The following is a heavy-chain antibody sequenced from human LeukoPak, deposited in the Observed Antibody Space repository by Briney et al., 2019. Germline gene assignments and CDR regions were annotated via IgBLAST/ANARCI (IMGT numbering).Heavy chain of an antibody. CDR2: INPNSGGT. D-gene: IGHD2-15*01. Sequence: ASVKVSCKASGYTFTGYYMHWVRQAPGQGLEWMGWINPNSGGTNYAQKFQGRVTMTRDTSISTAYMELSRLRSDDTAVYYCARGRVMVVVDAFDIWGQGTMVTVSS. CDR1: GYTFTGYY. V-gene: IGHV1-2*02. J-gene: IGHJ3*02. CDR3: ARGRVMVVVDAFDI.